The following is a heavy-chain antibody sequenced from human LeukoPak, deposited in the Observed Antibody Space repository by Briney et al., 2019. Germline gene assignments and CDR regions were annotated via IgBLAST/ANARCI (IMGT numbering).Heavy chain of an antibody. Sequence: GGSLVLSLAASGFTFQQYSMHWVRQIPGKGLGWVSGFSWNSGSIGYADSVKGRFTISRDNAKNSLYLQMNSLRAEDTALYYCAKDHSDYYYYGMDVWGQGTTVTVSS. J-gene: IGHJ6*02. CDR1: GFTFQQYS. V-gene: IGHV3-9*01. D-gene: IGHD3-10*01. CDR2: FSWNSGSI. CDR3: AKDHSDYYYYGMDV.